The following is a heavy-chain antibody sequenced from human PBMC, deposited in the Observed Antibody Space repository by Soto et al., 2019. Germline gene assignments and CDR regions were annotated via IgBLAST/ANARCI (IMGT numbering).Heavy chain of an antibody. CDR3: ERDKITGLFDY. Sequence: SETMSLTCAVYGGSFSGYYWTWIRQPPGTGLEWIGEINHSGSTNYNPSLKSRVTISVDTSKNQFSLKLTSVTAADTAVYYCERDKITGLFDYWGQGTLVTVSS. CDR1: GGSFSGYY. D-gene: IGHD2-8*02. V-gene: IGHV4-34*01. J-gene: IGHJ4*02. CDR2: INHSGST.